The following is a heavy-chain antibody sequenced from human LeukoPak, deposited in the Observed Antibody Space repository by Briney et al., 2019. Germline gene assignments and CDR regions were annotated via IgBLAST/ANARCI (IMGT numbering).Heavy chain of an antibody. CDR3: ARDRNQVGASAFDI. D-gene: IGHD1-26*01. CDR1: GYTLTELS. V-gene: IGHV1-24*01. Sequence: ASVKVSCKVSGYTLTELSMHWVRQAPGKGLEWMGGFDLEDGHTIYAQKFQGRVTMTEDTSTDTAYMELSSLRSEDTVVYYCARDRNQVGASAFDIWGQGTMVTVSS. J-gene: IGHJ3*02. CDR2: FDLEDGHT.